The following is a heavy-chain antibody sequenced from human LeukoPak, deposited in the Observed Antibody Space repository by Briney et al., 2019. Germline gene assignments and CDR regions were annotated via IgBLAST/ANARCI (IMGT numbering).Heavy chain of an antibody. V-gene: IGHV3-30-3*01. D-gene: IGHD2-15*01. Sequence: GRSLRLSCAASGFTFSSYAMHWVRQAPGKGLEWVAVISYDGSNKYYADSVKGRFTISRDNSKNTLYLQMNSLRAEDTAVYYCASHTLGYCSGGSCSDLDYWGQGTLVTVSS. CDR1: GFTFSSYA. CDR2: ISYDGSNK. CDR3: ASHTLGYCSGGSCSDLDY. J-gene: IGHJ4*02.